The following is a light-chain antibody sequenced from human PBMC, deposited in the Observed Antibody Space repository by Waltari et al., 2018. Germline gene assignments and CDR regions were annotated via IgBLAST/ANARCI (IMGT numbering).Light chain of an antibody. J-gene: IGKJ1*01. CDR1: RSLVHSDGNTY. V-gene: IGKV2-30*02. Sequence: DVVMTQSPLSLPVTLGQPASISCWSSRSLVHSDGNTYLNWFHQRSGQSPRRLIYQVSNRDSGVPDRFSGSGSGTDFTLKISRVEAEDVGVYYCMQGTHWPRTFGQGTKVEIK. CDR3: MQGTHWPRT. CDR2: QVS.